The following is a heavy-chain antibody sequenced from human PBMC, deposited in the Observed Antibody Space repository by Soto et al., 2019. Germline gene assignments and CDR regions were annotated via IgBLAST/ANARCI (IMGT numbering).Heavy chain of an antibody. J-gene: IGHJ4*02. Sequence: ASVKVSCKASGYTFTGYYMHWVPQAPGQGLEWMGWINPNSGGTNYAQKFQGRVTMTRDTSISTAYMELRSLRSDDTAVYYCAGAQYGDWVEYYFDYWGQGTLVTVSS. CDR2: INPNSGGT. CDR3: AGAQYGDWVEYYFDY. V-gene: IGHV1-2*02. CDR1: GYTFTGYY. D-gene: IGHD2-21*01.